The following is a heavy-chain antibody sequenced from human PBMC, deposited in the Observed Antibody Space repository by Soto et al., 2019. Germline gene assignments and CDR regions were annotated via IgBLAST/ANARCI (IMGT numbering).Heavy chain of an antibody. J-gene: IGHJ3*02. Sequence: QVQLVESGGGVVQPGRSLRLSCAASGFTFSSYGMHWVRQAPGKGLEWVAVIWYDGSNKYYADSVKGRFTISRDNYKHTLYLQMNSLRAEDTAVYYCASGSPDDAFDIWGQGTMVTVSS. CDR1: GFTFSSYG. D-gene: IGHD3-10*01. CDR3: ASGSPDDAFDI. V-gene: IGHV3-33*01. CDR2: IWYDGSNK.